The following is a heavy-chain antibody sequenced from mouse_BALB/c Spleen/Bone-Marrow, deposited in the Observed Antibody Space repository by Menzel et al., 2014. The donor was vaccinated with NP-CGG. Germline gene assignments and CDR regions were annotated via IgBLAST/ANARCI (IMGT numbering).Heavy chain of an antibody. Sequence: QVQLKESGAELVKPGASVKLSCKASGYTFTEYIIHWVKQRSGQGLEWIGWFYPGSGSIEYNEKFKDKATLTADKSSSTVYMELSRLTSEDSAVYFCARHEKANYGNYAMDYWGQGTSVTVSS. CDR2: FYPGSGSI. CDR1: GYTFTEYI. V-gene: IGHV1-62-2*01. D-gene: IGHD1-1*01. CDR3: ARHEKANYGNYAMDY. J-gene: IGHJ4*01.